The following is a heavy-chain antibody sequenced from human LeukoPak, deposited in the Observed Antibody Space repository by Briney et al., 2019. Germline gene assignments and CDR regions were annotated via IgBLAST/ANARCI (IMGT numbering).Heavy chain of an antibody. V-gene: IGHV4-59*01. J-gene: IGHJ4*02. CDR3: ARDRGHLDY. CDR2: IYYSGST. Sequence: PSETMSLTRTVAGGSISSYYWSWIRQPPEEGLGWIGYIYYSGSTNYNPSLKSRVTISVDTSKNQFSLKPSSVTAADTAVYYCARDRGHLDYWGQGSLVSVCS. CDR1: GGSISSYY. D-gene: IGHD3-10*01.